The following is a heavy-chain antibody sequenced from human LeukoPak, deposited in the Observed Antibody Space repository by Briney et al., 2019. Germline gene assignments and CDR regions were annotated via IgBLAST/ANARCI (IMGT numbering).Heavy chain of an antibody. CDR2: IHPSNGAT. Sequence: ASVTVSCKASGYTFTVYNVHWVRQAPGQGLEWMGWIHPSNGATNYADKFKGRFTMTRDTSISTAHMELRSLRPDDTAVYYCARDKAIQGLLNPFDYWGQGTLVTVSS. CDR1: GYTFTVYN. V-gene: IGHV1-2*07. D-gene: IGHD2-15*01. J-gene: IGHJ4*02. CDR3: ARDKAIQGLLNPFDY.